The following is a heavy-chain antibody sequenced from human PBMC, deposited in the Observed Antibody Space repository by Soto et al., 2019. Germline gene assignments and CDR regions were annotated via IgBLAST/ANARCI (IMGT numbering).Heavy chain of an antibody. Sequence: PGVSLRLPGAACGFTFSDYYMSWIRQAPGKGLEWVSYISSSDSIIYYADSVKGRFTISRDNAKNSLYLQMNSLSAADPAVYYGARDLGYYDSSGYFDYWGQGTLVTVSS. CDR2: ISSSDSII. V-gene: IGHV3-11*01. J-gene: IGHJ4*02. D-gene: IGHD3-22*01. CDR3: ARDLGYYDSSGYFDY. CDR1: GFTFSDYY.